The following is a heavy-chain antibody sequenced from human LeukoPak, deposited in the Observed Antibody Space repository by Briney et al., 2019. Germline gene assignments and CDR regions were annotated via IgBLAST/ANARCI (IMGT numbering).Heavy chain of an antibody. D-gene: IGHD1-26*01. J-gene: IGHJ4*02. CDR2: ISSSSSYI. V-gene: IGHV3-21*01. CDR1: GFTFSSYS. CDR3: ARVGGGGSYLDY. Sequence: LRLSXAASGFTFSSYSMNWVRQAPGKGLEWVSSISSSSSYIYYADSVKGRFTISRDNAKKSLYMQMNSLRAEDTAVYYCARVGGGGSYLDYWGQGTLVTVSS.